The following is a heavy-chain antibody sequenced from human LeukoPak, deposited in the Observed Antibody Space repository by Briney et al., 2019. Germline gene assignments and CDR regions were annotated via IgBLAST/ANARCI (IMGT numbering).Heavy chain of an antibody. CDR3: ARERTTVVPNWFDP. CDR2: IYTSGST. CDR1: GGSISSGSYY. Sequence: PSETLSLTCTVPGGSISSGSYYWSWIRQPAGKGLEWIERIYTSGSTNDNPSPYSRVPISVATSKTQFSLKLSSVTAADTAVYYCARERTTVVPNWFDPWGQGTLVTVSS. D-gene: IGHD4-23*01. J-gene: IGHJ5*02. V-gene: IGHV4-61*02.